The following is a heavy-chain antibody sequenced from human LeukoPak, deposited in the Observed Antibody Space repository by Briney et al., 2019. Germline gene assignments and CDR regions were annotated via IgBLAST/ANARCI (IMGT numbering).Heavy chain of an antibody. CDR3: ARSAPFSYYYDSSGFRYGMDV. Sequence: ASVKVSCKASGYTFTSYGISWVRQAPGQGLEWMGWISAYNGNTNYAQKLQGRVTMTTDTSTSTAYMELRSLRSDDTAVYYCARSAPFSYYYDSSGFRYGMDVWGQGTTVTVSS. D-gene: IGHD3-22*01. J-gene: IGHJ6*02. CDR2: ISAYNGNT. V-gene: IGHV1-18*01. CDR1: GYTFTSYG.